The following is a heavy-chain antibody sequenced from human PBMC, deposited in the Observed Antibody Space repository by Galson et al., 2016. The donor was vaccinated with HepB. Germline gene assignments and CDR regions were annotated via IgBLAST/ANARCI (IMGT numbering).Heavy chain of an antibody. CDR2: ISYDGTNK. V-gene: IGHV3-30*04. Sequence: SLRLSCAASGFTFSSYAMHWVRQAPGKGLEWVAVISYDGTNKYYADSVKGRFTISRDNSKNTLYLHMNSLRAEDTAVYYCARVDGFGEPLYFDYWGQGTLVTVSS. CDR1: GFTFSSYA. CDR3: ARVDGFGEPLYFDY. D-gene: IGHD3-10*01. J-gene: IGHJ4*02.